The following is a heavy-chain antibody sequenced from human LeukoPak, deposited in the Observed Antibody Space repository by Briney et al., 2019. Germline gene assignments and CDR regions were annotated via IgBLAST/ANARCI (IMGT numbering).Heavy chain of an antibody. J-gene: IGHJ4*02. CDR1: GFTFSSYG. CDR3: ARDRITGTTLFDY. D-gene: IGHD1-7*01. Sequence: GRSLRLSCAASGFTFSSYGMHWVRQAPGKGLEWVAVISYDGSNKYYADSVKGRFTFSRDNSKNTLYLQMNSLRAEDTAVYYCARDRITGTTLFDYWGQGTLVTVSS. V-gene: IGHV3-30*03. CDR2: ISYDGSNK.